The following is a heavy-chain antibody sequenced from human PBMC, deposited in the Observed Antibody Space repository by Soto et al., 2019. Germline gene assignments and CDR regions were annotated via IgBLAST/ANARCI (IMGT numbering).Heavy chain of an antibody. CDR2: INHSGST. CDR1: GGSFSGYY. V-gene: IGHV4-34*01. J-gene: IGHJ5*02. Sequence: QVQLQQWGAGLLKPSETLSLTCAVYGGSFSGYYWSWIRQPPGKGLEWIGEINHSGSTNYNPSLKSRVTISVDTSKNQCSLKLSSVTAADTAVYYCARAFDSSGYYYRPGWFDPWGQGTLVTVSS. CDR3: ARAFDSSGYYYRPGWFDP. D-gene: IGHD3-22*01.